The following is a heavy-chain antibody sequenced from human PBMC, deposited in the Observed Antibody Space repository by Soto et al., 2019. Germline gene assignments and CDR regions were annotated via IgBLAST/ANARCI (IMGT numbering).Heavy chain of an antibody. J-gene: IGHJ6*02. CDR1: GGSIRSYY. CDR2: IYTSGST. D-gene: IGHD2-15*01. V-gene: IGHV4-4*07. Sequence: SETLSLTCTVSGGSIRSYYWSWIRQPAGKGLEWIGRIYTSGSTNYNPSLKSRVTMSVDTSKNQFSLKLSSVTAADTAVYYCARDHYCSGGSCYWDYGMDVWGQGTTVTVSS. CDR3: ARDHYCSGGSCYWDYGMDV.